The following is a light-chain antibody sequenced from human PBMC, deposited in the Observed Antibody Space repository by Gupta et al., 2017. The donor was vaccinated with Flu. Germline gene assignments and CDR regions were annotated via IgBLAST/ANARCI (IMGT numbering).Light chain of an antibody. J-gene: IGKJ3*01. Sequence: NCKSSQSVLYSSNNKNYLAWYQQKPGQPPKLLIYWASTRESGVPDRFSGSGSGTDFTLTISSLQAEDVAVYYCQQYYSLPFTFGPGTKVDIK. V-gene: IGKV4-1*01. CDR1: QSVLYSSNNKNY. CDR2: WAS. CDR3: QQYYSLPFT.